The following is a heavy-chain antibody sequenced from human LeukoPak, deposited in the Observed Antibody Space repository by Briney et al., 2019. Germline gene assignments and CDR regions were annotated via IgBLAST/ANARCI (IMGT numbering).Heavy chain of an antibody. CDR2: IIPIFGTA. CDR3: ARGGARPAYYFDY. J-gene: IGHJ4*02. Sequence: ASVKVSCKASGGTFSSYAISWVRQAPGQGLEWMGGIIPIFGTANYAQKFQGRVTITADESTSTAYMELSSLRSEDTAVYYCARGGARPAYYFDYWGQGTLVTVSS. D-gene: IGHD3-10*01. CDR1: GGTFSSYA. V-gene: IGHV1-69*13.